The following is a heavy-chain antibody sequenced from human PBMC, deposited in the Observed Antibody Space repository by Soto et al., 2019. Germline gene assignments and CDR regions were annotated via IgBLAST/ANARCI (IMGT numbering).Heavy chain of an antibody. J-gene: IGHJ5*02. Sequence: GGALRLSGAASGFTLGSHRIHWVRQAPGKGLEWVSRIDTDGGGTSYADCVKGRFTLSTDNAKNTVYLQMNGLRAEDTAVYYCAMVFDLWGHGTLVTVSS. CDR3: AMVFDL. CDR1: GFTLGSHR. V-gene: IGHV3-74*01. CDR2: IDTDGGGT.